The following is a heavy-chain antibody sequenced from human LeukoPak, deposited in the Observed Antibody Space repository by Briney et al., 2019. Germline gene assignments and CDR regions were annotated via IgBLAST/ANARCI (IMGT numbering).Heavy chain of an antibody. CDR1: GFTVSTNY. D-gene: IGHD3-10*01. J-gene: IGHJ4*02. CDR3: TKGGGIHVSFDY. V-gene: IGHV3-66*01. CDR2: IYSGGST. Sequence: GGSLRLSCAASGFTVSTNYMSWVRQAPGKGLEWVSVIYSGGSTYYADSVKGRFTISRDNSQNTLYLQMNSLRAEDTAVYYCTKGGGIHVSFDYWGQGTLVTVSS.